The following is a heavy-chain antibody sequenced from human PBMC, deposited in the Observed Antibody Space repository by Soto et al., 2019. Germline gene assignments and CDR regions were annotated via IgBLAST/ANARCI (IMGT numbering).Heavy chain of an antibody. J-gene: IGHJ2*01. CDR1: GFSLDSTAVG. D-gene: IGHD5-12*01. CDR2: IYWDGDK. Sequence: QITLNESGPTLVKPMQTLTLTCNFSGFSLDSTAVGVGWLRQPPGKALECLALIYWDGDKRYNPSLTNRVIITKDTSKNQVVLTVSDMAPADTGTYVCTAVIGGVAFD. V-gene: IGHV2-5*02. CDR3: TAVIGGVAFD.